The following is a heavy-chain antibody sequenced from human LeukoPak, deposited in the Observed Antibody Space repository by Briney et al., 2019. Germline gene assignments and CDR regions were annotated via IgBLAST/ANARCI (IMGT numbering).Heavy chain of an antibody. D-gene: IGHD3-22*01. V-gene: IGHV1-46*01. CDR2: INPSGGST. J-gene: IGHJ3*02. CDR3: ARDLVGPYYYDSSGYRHAFDI. CDR1: GYTFTSYY. Sequence: GASVKVSCKASGYTFTSYYMHWVRQAPGQGLEWMGIINPSGGSTSYAQKFQGRVTMTRDMSTSTVYMELSSLRSEDTAVYYCARDLVGPYYYDSSGYRHAFDIWGQGTMVTVSS.